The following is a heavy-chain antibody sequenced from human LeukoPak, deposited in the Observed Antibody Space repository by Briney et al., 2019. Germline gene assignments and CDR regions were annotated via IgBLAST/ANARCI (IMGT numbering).Heavy chain of an antibody. J-gene: IGHJ6*04. Sequence: PSETLSLTCAVSGYSISSGYYWGWIRQPPGKGLEWIGSLYHSGSTYYNPSLKSRVTISVDTSKNQFSLKLWSVTAADTAVYYCARDDMVRGVINFYYGVDVWGKGTTVTVSS. V-gene: IGHV4-38-2*02. CDR3: ARDDMVRGVINFYYGVDV. CDR2: LYHSGST. D-gene: IGHD3-10*01. CDR1: GYSISSGYY.